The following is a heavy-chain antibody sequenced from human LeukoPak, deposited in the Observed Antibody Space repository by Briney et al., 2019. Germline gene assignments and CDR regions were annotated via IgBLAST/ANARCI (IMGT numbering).Heavy chain of an antibody. CDR2: ISSSSSYI. CDR3: ARANYGEYGARP. CDR1: GFTFSSCS. V-gene: IGHV3-21*01. J-gene: IGHJ5*02. Sequence: GGSLRLSCAASGFTFSSCSMNWVRQAPGKGLEWVSSISSSSSYIYYADSVKGRFTISRDNAKNSLYLQMNSLRAEDTAVYYCARANYGEYGARPWGQGTLVTVYS. D-gene: IGHD4-17*01.